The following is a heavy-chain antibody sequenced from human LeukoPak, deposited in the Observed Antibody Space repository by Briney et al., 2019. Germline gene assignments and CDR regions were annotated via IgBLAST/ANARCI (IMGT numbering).Heavy chain of an antibody. V-gene: IGHV1-46*01. Sequence: ASVKVSCKASGYTFTGYYMHWVRQAPGQGLEWMGWINPNGGSTSYAQKFQGRVTMTRDTSTSTVYMELSSLRSEDTAVYYCARVGLEPRNFDYWGQGTLVTVSS. J-gene: IGHJ4*02. CDR1: GYTFTGYY. CDR2: INPNGGST. CDR3: ARVGLEPRNFDY. D-gene: IGHD1-1*01.